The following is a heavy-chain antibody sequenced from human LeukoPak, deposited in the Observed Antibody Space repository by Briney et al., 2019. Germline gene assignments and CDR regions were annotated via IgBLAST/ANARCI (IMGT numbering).Heavy chain of an antibody. D-gene: IGHD6-19*01. V-gene: IGHV4-34*01. CDR1: SGSFSGYY. CDR3: ARLHLVSSGWHPMADS. CDR2: INHSGST. J-gene: IGHJ4*02. Sequence: SETLSLTCAVYSGSFSGYYWSWMRQPPGKGLEWIGEINHSGSTNYNPSLKSRVTISVDTSKNQFSLKLNSVTAADTAVYYCARLHLVSSGWHPMADSWGQGTLVTVSS.